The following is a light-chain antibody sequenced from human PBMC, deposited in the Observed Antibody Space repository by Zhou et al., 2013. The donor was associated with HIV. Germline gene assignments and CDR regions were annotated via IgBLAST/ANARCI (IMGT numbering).Light chain of an antibody. Sequence: AVQLTQSPSSLSGTVGDTVTITCRASHDISSVLAWYQRKSGKPPRLLIYDDNTLESGVPSRFSGSGSGTDFTLTISSLQPEDSATYYCQQFRIYPLTFGGRDRGWTSN. CDR2: DDN. J-gene: IGKJ4*01. CDR1: HDISSV. CDR3: QQFRIYPLT. V-gene: IGKV1-13*02.